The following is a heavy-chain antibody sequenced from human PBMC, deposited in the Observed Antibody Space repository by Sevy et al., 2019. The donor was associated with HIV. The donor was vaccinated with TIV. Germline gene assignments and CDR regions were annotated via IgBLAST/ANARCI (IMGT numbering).Heavy chain of an antibody. CDR3: ARDGGYSDQGMDV. CDR2: ISSSSNTI. D-gene: IGHD5-12*01. Sequence: GGSLRLSCAASGFTFSNYNMNWVRQAPWKGLEWASYISSSSNTIYYADSVKGRFTISRDNVKNSLYLEMNSLRAEDTAVYYCARDGGYSDQGMDVWGLGTTVTVSS. V-gene: IGHV3-48*01. CDR1: GFTFSNYN. J-gene: IGHJ6*02.